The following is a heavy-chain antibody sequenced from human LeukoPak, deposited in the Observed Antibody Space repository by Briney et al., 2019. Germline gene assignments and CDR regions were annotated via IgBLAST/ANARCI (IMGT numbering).Heavy chain of an antibody. J-gene: IGHJ3*02. V-gene: IGHV3-53*01. D-gene: IGHD6-13*01. CDR2: IYSGGST. CDR1: GFTVSSNY. CDR3: ARDHSSSSKGGAFDI. Sequence: GGSLRLSCAASGFTVSSNYMSWVRQAPGKGLEWVSVIYSGGSTYYADSVKGRFTISRDNSKNTLYLQMNSLRAEDTAVYYCARDHSSSSKGGAFDIWGQGTMVTVSS.